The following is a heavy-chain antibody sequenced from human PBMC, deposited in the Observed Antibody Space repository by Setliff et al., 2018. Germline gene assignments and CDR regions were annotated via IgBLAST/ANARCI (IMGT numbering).Heavy chain of an antibody. CDR2: TYASGAT. Sequence: GGSLRLSCAASGFVVSNNEMSWVRQAPEKGLEWVSVTYASGATNYADSVKGRFTISRDNSKNTLYPQMNSLRAEDTAVYYCRLWFEETSRDYWGQGTLVTVSS. J-gene: IGHJ4*02. V-gene: IGHV3-53*01. D-gene: IGHD3-10*01. CDR3: RLWFEETSRDY. CDR1: GFVVSNNE.